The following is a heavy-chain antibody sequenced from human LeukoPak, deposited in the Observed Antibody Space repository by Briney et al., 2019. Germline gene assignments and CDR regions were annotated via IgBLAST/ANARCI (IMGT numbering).Heavy chain of an antibody. V-gene: IGHV4-34*01. CDR3: ARRRRVPAAIRDRTNWFDP. D-gene: IGHD2-2*02. CDR1: GGSFSGYY. CDR2: INHSGST. Sequence: SETLSLTCAVYGGSFSGYYWSWIRQPPGKGLEWIGEINHSGSTSYNPSLKSRVTISVDTSKNQFSLKLSSVTAADTAVYYCARRRRVPAAIRDRTNWFDPWGQGTLVTVSS. J-gene: IGHJ5*02.